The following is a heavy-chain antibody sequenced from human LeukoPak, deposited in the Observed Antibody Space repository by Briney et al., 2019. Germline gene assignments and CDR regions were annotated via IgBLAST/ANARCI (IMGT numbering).Heavy chain of an antibody. CDR1: GYRFSNYW. CDR3: ARQPNYFDTRGYLSHAFDV. V-gene: IGHV5-51*01. J-gene: IGHJ3*01. CDR2: IYPSDSDT. Sequence: PGESLQISCKGSGYRFSNYWIAWVRQMPGKGLEWMGLIYPSDSDTKYNPSFQGQVTISADKSISTVYLQWSSLRASDTAMYYCARQPNYFDTRGYLSHAFDVWGQGTMVTVS. D-gene: IGHD3-22*01.